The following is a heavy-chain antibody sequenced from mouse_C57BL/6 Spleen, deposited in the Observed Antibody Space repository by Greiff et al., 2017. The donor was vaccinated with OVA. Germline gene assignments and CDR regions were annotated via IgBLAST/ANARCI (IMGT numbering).Heavy chain of an antibody. J-gene: IGHJ2*01. D-gene: IGHD1-1*01. V-gene: IGHV1-69*01. CDR1: GYTFTSYW. Sequence: QVQLKQPGAELVMPGASVKLSCKASGYTFTSYWMHWVKQRPGQGLEWIGEIDPSDSYTNYNQKFKGKSTLTVDKSSSTAYMQLSSLTSEDSAVYYCARKVLITTVVATGYFDYWGQGTTLTVSS. CDR2: IDPSDSYT. CDR3: ARKVLITTVVATGYFDY.